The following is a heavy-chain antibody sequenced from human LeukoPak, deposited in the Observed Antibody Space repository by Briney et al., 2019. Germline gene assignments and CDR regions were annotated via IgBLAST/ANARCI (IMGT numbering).Heavy chain of an antibody. Sequence: GGSLRLSCAASEFTYSRYWMSWVRQAPGKGLEWVANIKQDGSTKYYLDSVKGRLTVSRDNAKNSVFLQINSLRAEDTAIYYCARIGYSSSSFGYWGQGTLVTVSS. CDR1: EFTYSRYW. CDR3: ARIGYSSSSFGY. V-gene: IGHV3-7*03. CDR2: IKQDGSTK. J-gene: IGHJ4*02. D-gene: IGHD6-6*01.